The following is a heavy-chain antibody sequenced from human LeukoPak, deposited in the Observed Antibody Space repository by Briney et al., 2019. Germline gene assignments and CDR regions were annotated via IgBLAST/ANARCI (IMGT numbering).Heavy chain of an antibody. J-gene: IGHJ6*02. V-gene: IGHV4-59*01. D-gene: IGHD3-10*01. CDR3: ARGYYYGSGSHYGMDV. Sequence: PSETLSLTCTVSGGSISSYYWSWIRQPPGKGLEWMWYIYYSGSTNYNPSLKSRVTISVDTSKNQFSLRLGSVTAADTAVYYCARGYYYGSGSHYGMDVWGQGTTVTVSS. CDR1: GGSISSYY. CDR2: IYYSGST.